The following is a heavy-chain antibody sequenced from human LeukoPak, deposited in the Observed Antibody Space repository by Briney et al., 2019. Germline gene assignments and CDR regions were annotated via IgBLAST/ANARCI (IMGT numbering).Heavy chain of an antibody. CDR3: ATSLWFGELYDAFDI. V-gene: IGHV1-46*01. CDR2: INPSGGST. Sequence: ASVNVSCKASGYTFTSYYMHWVRQAPGQGLEWMGIINPSGGSTSYAQKFQGRVTMTRDTSTSTVYMELSSLRSEDTAVYYCATSLWFGELYDAFDIWGQGTMVTVSS. J-gene: IGHJ3*02. CDR1: GYTFTSYY. D-gene: IGHD3-10*01.